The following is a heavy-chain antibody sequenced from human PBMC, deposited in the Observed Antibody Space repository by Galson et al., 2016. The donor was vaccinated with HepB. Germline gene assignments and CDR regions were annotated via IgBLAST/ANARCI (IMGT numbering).Heavy chain of an antibody. V-gene: IGHV3-49*03. CDR2: MTGTAHGGKT. Sequence: SLRLSCAASGLSSADYALGWFRQAPGKGPEWIGFMTGTAHGGKTAYAASVQGRFSISSEESKGFAYLQMNSLKGEDTGVYYCVGDHGGMDALDYWGQGTLVTVSS. J-gene: IGHJ4*02. D-gene: IGHD4-23*01. CDR1: GLSSADYA. CDR3: VGDHGGMDALDY.